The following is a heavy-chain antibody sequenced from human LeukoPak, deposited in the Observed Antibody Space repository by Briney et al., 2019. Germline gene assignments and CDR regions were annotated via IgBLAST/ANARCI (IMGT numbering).Heavy chain of an antibody. CDR1: GFTFIDYN. V-gene: IGHV3-11*01. D-gene: IGHD5-18*01. CDR2: ISSSGSTI. CDR3: ARDTAMVTRGSYGY. Sequence: GGSLRLSCAASGFTFIDYNMNWVRQAPGKVLEWVSYISSSGSTIYYADSVKGRFTISRDNAKNSLYLQMNSLRAEDTAVYYCARDTAMVTRGSYGYWGQGTLVTVSS. J-gene: IGHJ4*02.